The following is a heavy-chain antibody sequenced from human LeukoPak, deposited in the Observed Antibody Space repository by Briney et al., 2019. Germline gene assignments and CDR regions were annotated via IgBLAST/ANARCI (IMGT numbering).Heavy chain of an antibody. D-gene: IGHD5-12*01. CDR2: VSAYNGNT. CDR3: ARDDDSGYEQGGHYFDY. J-gene: IGHJ4*02. Sequence: GASVKVSCKASGYTFTSYGISWVRQAPGQGLEWMGWVSAYNGNTNYAQKLQGRVTMTTDTSTSTAYMELRSLRSDDPAVYYCARDDDSGYEQGGHYFDYWGQGTLVTVSS. CDR1: GYTFTSYG. V-gene: IGHV1-18*01.